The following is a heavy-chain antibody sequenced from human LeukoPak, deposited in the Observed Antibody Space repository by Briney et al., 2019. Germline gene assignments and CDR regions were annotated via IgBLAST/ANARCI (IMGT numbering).Heavy chain of an antibody. CDR3: AREYYYGSGMDY. CDR2: IYTSGST. V-gene: IGHV4-61*02. D-gene: IGHD3-10*01. J-gene: IGHJ4*02. Sequence: SQTLSLTCTVSGGSICSGSYYWSWIRQPAGKGLEWIGRIYTSGSTNYNPSLKSRVTISVDTSKNQFSLKLSSVTAADTAVYYCAREYYYGSGMDYWGQGTLVTVSS. CDR1: GGSICSGSYY.